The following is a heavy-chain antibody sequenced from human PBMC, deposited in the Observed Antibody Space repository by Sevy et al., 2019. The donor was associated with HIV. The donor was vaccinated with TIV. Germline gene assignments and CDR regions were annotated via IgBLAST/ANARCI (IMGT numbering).Heavy chain of an antibody. V-gene: IGHV3-66*02. CDR3: ARDGGSRGMDV. CDR2: IYSGGRT. CDR1: GFTVSSNY. J-gene: IGHJ6*04. Sequence: GGSLRLSCAASGFTVSSNYMSWVRQAPGKGLEWVSVIYSGGRTYYPDSVKGRFTISRANSKNTLYLQMNSLRAEDTAVYYCARDGGSRGMDVWGKGTTVTGSS. D-gene: IGHD6-13*01.